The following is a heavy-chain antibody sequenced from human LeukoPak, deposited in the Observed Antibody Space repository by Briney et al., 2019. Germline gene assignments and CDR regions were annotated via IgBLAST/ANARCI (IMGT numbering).Heavy chain of an antibody. V-gene: IGHV4-34*01. CDR1: GGSFSGYY. CDR2: INHSGST. D-gene: IGHD3-22*01. J-gene: IGHJ5*02. CDR3: ARGVTMIVAKSWFDP. Sequence: RSSETLSLTCAVYGGSFSGYYWSWIRQPPGKGLEWIGEINHSGSTNYNPSLKSRVTISVDTSKNQFSLKLSSVTAADTAVYYCARGVTMIVAKSWFDPWGQGTLVTVSS.